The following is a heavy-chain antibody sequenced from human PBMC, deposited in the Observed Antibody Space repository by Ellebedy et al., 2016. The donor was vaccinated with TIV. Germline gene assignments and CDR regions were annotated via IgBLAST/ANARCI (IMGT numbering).Heavy chain of an antibody. D-gene: IGHD3-9*01. J-gene: IGHJ1*01. V-gene: IGHV3-23*01. CDR2: ISRGADIA. Sequence: GESLKISCAASGFTFSKYHMNWVRQAPGKGLEWVSGISRGADIAHYADSVKGRFTISRDNSKNTLYLQMSSLKPEDTGIYYCASQTIRKLRYLEHWGQGSLVTVSS. CDR1: GFTFSKYH. CDR3: ASQTIRKLRYLEH.